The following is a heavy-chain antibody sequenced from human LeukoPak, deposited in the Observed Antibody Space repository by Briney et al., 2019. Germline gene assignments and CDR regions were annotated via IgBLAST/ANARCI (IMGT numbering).Heavy chain of an antibody. CDR2: IIPILGIA. J-gene: IGHJ6*03. CDR1: GGTFSSYT. D-gene: IGHD3-10*01. V-gene: IGHV1-69*02. Sequence: SVKVSCKASGGTFSSYTISWVRQAPGQGLEWMGRIIPILGIANYAQKFQGRVTITADKSTSTAYMGLSSLRSEDTAVYYCARAEERYYGSGRHYMDVWGKGTTVTVSS. CDR3: ARAEERYYGSGRHYMDV.